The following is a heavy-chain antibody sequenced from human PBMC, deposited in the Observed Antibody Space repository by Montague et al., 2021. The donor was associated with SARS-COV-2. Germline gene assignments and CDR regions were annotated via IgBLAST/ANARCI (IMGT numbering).Heavy chain of an antibody. J-gene: IGHJ6*02. CDR2: NHQSASGKN. D-gene: IGHD3-3*01. Sequence: SETLSLTCAVSGGSISSREWWSWVRTPPGKGLEWIGENHQSASGKNNXXXTLKSRVTISIDQSKNYFSLNLTSMTAADTDVYYCGGTWVYFSPVDFWGQGTTVVVSS. CDR3: GGTWVYFSPVDF. CDR1: GGSISSREW. V-gene: IGHV4-4*02.